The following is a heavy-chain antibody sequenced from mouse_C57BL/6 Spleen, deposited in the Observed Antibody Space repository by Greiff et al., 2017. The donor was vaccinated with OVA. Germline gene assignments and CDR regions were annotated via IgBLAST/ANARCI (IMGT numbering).Heavy chain of an antibody. CDR1: GYTFTDYY. D-gene: IGHD1-1*01. V-gene: IGHV1-26*01. J-gene: IGHJ1*03. Sequence: EVQLQQSGPELVKPGASVKISCKASGYTFTDYYMNWVKQSHGKSLEWIGDINPNNGGTSYNQKFKGKATLTVDKSSSTAYMELRGLTSDDSAVYYCAKVQEDNDYGSSYGYFDVWGTGTTVTVSS. CDR3: AKVQEDNDYGSSYGYFDV. CDR2: INPNNGGT.